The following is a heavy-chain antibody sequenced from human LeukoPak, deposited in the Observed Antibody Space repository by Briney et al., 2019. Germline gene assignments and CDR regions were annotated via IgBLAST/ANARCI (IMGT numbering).Heavy chain of an antibody. Sequence: PGGSLRLSCAASGFTFSSYSMNWVRQAPGKGLEWVSSISSSSSYRYYADSVKGRFTISRGNAKNSLYLQMNSLRAEDTAVYYCASGITMVRGPTHFDYWGQGTLVTVSS. D-gene: IGHD3-10*01. V-gene: IGHV3-21*01. CDR3: ASGITMVRGPTHFDY. CDR1: GFTFSSYS. J-gene: IGHJ4*02. CDR2: ISSSSSYR.